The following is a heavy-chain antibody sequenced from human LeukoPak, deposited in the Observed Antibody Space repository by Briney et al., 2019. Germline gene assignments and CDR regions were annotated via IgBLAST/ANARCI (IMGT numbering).Heavy chain of an antibody. J-gene: IGHJ6*02. Sequence: GASLRLSCAASGFTFSSYAMSWVRQAPGKGLEWVSAISGSGGSTYYADSVKGRFTISRDNSKNTLYLQMNSLRAEDTAVYYCAKLLGGDNNAVYYYYGMDVWGQGTTVTVSS. CDR3: AKLLGGDNNAVYYYYGMDV. V-gene: IGHV3-23*01. CDR2: ISGSGGST. CDR1: GFTFSSYA. D-gene: IGHD3-16*01.